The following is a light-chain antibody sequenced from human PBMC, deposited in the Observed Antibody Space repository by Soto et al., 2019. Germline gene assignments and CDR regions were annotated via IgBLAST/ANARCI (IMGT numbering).Light chain of an antibody. CDR1: QGISNY. CDR3: QGPTWT. V-gene: IGKV1-27*01. J-gene: IGKJ1*01. Sequence: DIPMTQSPSSLSASVGDRVTITCRASQGISNYLAWYQQKPGKVPKLLIYAASTLQSGVPSRFSGSGSGTDFTLTISSLQPEDVATYYCQGPTWTFGQGTKVEIK. CDR2: AAS.